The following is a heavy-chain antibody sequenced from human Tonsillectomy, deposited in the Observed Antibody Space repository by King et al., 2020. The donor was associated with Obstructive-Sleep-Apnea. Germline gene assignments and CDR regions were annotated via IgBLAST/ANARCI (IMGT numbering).Heavy chain of an antibody. D-gene: IGHD6-19*01. CDR3: ARDVSLVGSGRKIDY. CDR2: ISTYTSDT. Sequence: VQLVESGAEVRKPGASVKVSCKPSDYTFTSYGFSWVRQAPGQGLEWMGWISTYTSDTNYAQKLQGRVTMTTDTSTSTAYMELRSLRSDDTAVYYCARDVSLVGSGRKIDYWGQGTLVTVSS. CDR1: DYTFTSYG. V-gene: IGHV1-18*04. J-gene: IGHJ4*02.